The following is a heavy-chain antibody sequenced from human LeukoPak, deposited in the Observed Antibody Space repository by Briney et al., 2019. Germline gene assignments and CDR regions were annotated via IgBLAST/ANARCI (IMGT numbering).Heavy chain of an antibody. J-gene: IGHJ4*02. D-gene: IGHD2-21*02. CDR2: INPNSGGT. V-gene: IGHV1-2*02. CDR1: GYSFTGYY. CDR3: ARASYCGAACYFYFDS. Sequence: ASVKVSCKASGYSFTGYYMHWVRQAPGQGLEWMGWINPNSGGTNYAQKFQGRVSVTRDTSISTAYMELSSLRSDDTAVYYCARASYCGAACYFYFDSWGQGTLVTVSS.